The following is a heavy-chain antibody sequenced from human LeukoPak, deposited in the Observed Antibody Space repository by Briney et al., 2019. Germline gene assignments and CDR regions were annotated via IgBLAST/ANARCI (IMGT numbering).Heavy chain of an antibody. V-gene: IGHV3-72*01. CDR2: SRNKANSYTT. CDR1: GFTFSDHY. CDR3: ARDYSSGWYGHQDYFDY. J-gene: IGHJ4*02. D-gene: IGHD6-19*01. Sequence: GGSLRLSCAASGFTFSDHYIDWVRQAPGKGLQWVGRSRNKANSYTTEYAASVKGRFIISRDDSESSLYLQMNSLRAEDTAVYYCARDYSSGWYGHQDYFDYWAREPWSPSPQ.